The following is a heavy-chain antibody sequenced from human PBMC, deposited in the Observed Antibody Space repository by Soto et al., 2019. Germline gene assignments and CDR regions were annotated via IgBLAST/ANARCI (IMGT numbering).Heavy chain of an antibody. CDR1: GFTFSSYE. V-gene: IGHV3-48*03. CDR2: ISSSGSTI. J-gene: IGHJ6*02. CDR3: ARDSERPSGVGWSSLFPTRYYYYGMDV. D-gene: IGHD3-3*01. Sequence: PGGSLRLSCAASGFTFSSYEMNWVRQAPGKGLEWVSYISSSGSTIYYADSVKGRFTISRDNAKNSLYLQMNSLRAEDTAVYYCARDSERPSGVGWSSLFPTRYYYYGMDVWGQGTTVTVSS.